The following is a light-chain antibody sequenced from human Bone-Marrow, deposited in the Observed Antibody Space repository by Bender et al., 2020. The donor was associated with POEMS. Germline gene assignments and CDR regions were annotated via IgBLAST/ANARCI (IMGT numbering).Light chain of an antibody. CDR2: DVT. V-gene: IGLV2-14*03. J-gene: IGLJ3*02. CDR3: SSYTSSFTLV. Sequence: QSALTQPASVSGSPGQSITISCTGTSSDVGDYNYVSWYQQHPGKAPKLMIYDVTNRPSGVSDRFSGSKSGYTASLIISGLQAEDEADYYCSSYTSSFTLVFGGGTRLTVL. CDR1: SSDVGDYNY.